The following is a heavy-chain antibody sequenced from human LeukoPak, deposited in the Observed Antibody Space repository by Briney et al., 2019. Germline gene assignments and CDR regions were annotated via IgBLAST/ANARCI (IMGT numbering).Heavy chain of an antibody. Sequence: QPGGSLRLSCAASGFTFSSYWMSWVRQAPGKGLEWVANIKQDGSEKYYVDSVKGRFTISRDNAKKSLYLQMNSLRAEDTAVYYCAREGHYYGSGSYYANDAFDIWGQGTTVTASS. V-gene: IGHV3-7*01. CDR1: GFTFSSYW. D-gene: IGHD3-10*01. CDR2: IKQDGSEK. J-gene: IGHJ3*02. CDR3: AREGHYYGSGSYYANDAFDI.